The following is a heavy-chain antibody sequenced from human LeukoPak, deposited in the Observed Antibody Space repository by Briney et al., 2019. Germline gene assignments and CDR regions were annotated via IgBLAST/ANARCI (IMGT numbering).Heavy chain of an antibody. CDR1: GYTFTTHD. CDR3: ARGLGDYNTDWFPVSGY. CDR2: MNPGSGDT. V-gene: IGHV1-8*01. Sequence: ASVKVSCKASGYTFTTHDLTWVRQATGQGLEWMGWMNPGSGDTPCAQKFQGRVTMTRDTSMSTAYMELNSLGSEDTAIYYCARGLGDYNTDWFPVSGYWGQGTPVTVSS. J-gene: IGHJ4*02. D-gene: IGHD3-9*01.